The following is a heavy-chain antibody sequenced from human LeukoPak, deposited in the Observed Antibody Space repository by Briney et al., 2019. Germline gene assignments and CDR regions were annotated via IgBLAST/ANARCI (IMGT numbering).Heavy chain of an antibody. V-gene: IGHV4-59*01. D-gene: IGHD3-22*01. CDR2: IYYSGST. Sequence: NPSETLSLTCTVSGGSISCSYWSWIRQPPGKGLEWIGSIYYSGSTNYNPSLKSRVTISLDTSKNQFSLKLTSVTAADTAVYYCARGYDYDSSGYSTGYLNWFDPWGQGTLVTVCS. J-gene: IGHJ5*02. CDR1: GGSISCSY. CDR3: ARGYDYDSSGYSTGYLNWFDP.